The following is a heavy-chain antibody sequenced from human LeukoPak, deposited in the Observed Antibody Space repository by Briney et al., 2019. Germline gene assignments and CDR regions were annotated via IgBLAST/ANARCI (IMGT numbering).Heavy chain of an antibody. CDR3: ARVAYDSSGGDAFDI. Sequence: PGGSLRLSCAASGFTFSSYGMHWVRQAPGKGLEWVAVIWYDGSNKYYADSVKGRFTISRDNSKNTLYLQMNSLRAEDTAVYYCARVAYDSSGGDAFDIWGQGTMVTVSS. V-gene: IGHV3-33*01. CDR2: IWYDGSNK. J-gene: IGHJ3*02. CDR1: GFTFSSYG. D-gene: IGHD3-22*01.